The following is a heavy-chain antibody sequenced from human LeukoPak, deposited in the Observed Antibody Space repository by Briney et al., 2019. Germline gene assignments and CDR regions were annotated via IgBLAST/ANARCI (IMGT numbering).Heavy chain of an antibody. CDR1: GFIFSSYA. V-gene: IGHV3-30*04. CDR2: LSYDGSNT. D-gene: IGHD3-10*01. J-gene: IGHJ4*02. Sequence: GGSLRLSCAASGFIFSSYALHWVRQAAGKGLEWVAVLSYDGSNTYNRDSVSGRFTISRHNSKNTLYLQMDSLRAEDTAVYYCARDTSSYYYGSGSFDYWGQGTLVSVSS. CDR3: ARDTSSYYYGSGSFDY.